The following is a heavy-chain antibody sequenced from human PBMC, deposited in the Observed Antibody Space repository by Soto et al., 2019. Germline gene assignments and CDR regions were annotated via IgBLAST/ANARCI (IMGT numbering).Heavy chain of an antibody. D-gene: IGHD3-16*01. CDR3: TQSTFDLGEITTSAEYFQH. CDR1: GFSLSTSGVS. CDR2: IYWDDDK. J-gene: IGHJ1*01. V-gene: IGHV2-5*02. Sequence: QITLKESGPPLVKPTQTLTLTCTFSGFSLSTSGVSVGWIRQPPGQALEWLALIYWDDDKRYSPSLKSRLTITKDTSKNQVVLTLTNLEPVDTATYYCTQSTFDLGEITTSAEYFQHWGQGTLVTVSS.